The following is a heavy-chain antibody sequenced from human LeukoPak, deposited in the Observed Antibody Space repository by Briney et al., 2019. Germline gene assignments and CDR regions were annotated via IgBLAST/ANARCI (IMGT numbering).Heavy chain of an antibody. CDR1: GFTLDDYG. Sequence: GRSLRLSCEASGFTLDDYGMHWVRQAPGKGLEWVSTISWNSASVGYVDSVKGRFTISRDNAKKTLYLQMNSLRPEDTALYYCAKDYGYSSSWYDYWGQGTLVTVSS. CDR2: ISWNSASV. D-gene: IGHD6-13*01. J-gene: IGHJ4*02. CDR3: AKDYGYSSSWYDY. V-gene: IGHV3-9*01.